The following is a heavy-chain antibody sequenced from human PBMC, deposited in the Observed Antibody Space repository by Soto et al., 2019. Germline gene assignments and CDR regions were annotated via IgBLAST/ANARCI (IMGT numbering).Heavy chain of an antibody. D-gene: IGHD2-21*02. CDR2: IYYSGST. J-gene: IGHJ6*02. CDR3: ARDFWAYCGVDCYPLHV. V-gene: IGHV4-31*03. Sequence: SETLSLTCTVSGGSISSGGYYWTWIRQHPGKGLEWIGYIYYSGSTYYNPSLKSRVTISVDTSKNQFTLNLNSVTAADTAVYYCARDFWAYCGVDCYPLHVWGQGTTVTGSS. CDR1: GGSISSGGYY.